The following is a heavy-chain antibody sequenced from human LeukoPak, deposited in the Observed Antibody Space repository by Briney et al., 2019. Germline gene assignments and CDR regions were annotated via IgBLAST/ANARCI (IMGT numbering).Heavy chain of an antibody. V-gene: IGHV3-30*03. J-gene: IGHJ4*02. CDR3: ARETWIQLWLLGY. Sequence: GGSLRLSCAASGFSFSSYGMHWVRQAPGKGLEWVAVISYDGSNKYYADSVKGRFTISRDNSKNTLYLQMNSLRAEDTAVYYCARETWIQLWLLGYWGQGTLVTVSS. CDR2: ISYDGSNK. D-gene: IGHD5-18*01. CDR1: GFSFSSYG.